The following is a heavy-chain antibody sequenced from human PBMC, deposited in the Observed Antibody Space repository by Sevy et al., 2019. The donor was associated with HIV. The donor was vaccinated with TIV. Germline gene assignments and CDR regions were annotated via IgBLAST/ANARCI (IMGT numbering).Heavy chain of an antibody. CDR1: GFTFSNYA. J-gene: IGHJ4*02. V-gene: IGHV3-23*01. Sequence: GESLKISCAASGFTFSNYAMNWVRQAPGKGLEWVSGISGSGGSGTKTNYADSVKGRFTISRDDSKNSLFLQLNSLRAEDTAIYYRARKYDSSGYFDYWGQGTLVTVSS. D-gene: IGHD3-22*01. CDR3: ARKYDSSGYFDY. CDR2: ISGSGGSGTKT.